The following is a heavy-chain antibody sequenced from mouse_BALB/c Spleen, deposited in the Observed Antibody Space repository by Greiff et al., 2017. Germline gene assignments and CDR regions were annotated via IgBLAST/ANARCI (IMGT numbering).Heavy chain of an antibody. D-gene: IGHD2-10*02. Sequence: EVMLVESGGGLVKPGGSLKLSCAASGFTFSDYYMYWVRQTPEKRLEWVATISDGGSYTYYPDSVKGRFTISRDNAKNNLYLQMSSLKSEDTAMYYCARGYGNYEGAWFAYWGQGTLVTVSA. CDR3: ARGYGNYEGAWFAY. J-gene: IGHJ3*01. V-gene: IGHV5-4*02. CDR2: ISDGGSYT. CDR1: GFTFSDYY.